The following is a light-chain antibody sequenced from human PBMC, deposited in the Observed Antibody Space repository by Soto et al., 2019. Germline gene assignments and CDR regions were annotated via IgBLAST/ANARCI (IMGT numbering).Light chain of an antibody. Sequence: QAVVTQEPSLTVSPGGKGTLTCGSSTGAVTSNHHPYWFQQKAGQAPRTLIYDTRNKHSWTPARFSASLLGYKAALTLSGAQPEDEAQYYCLLSYNAARVFGGGTKLTVL. CDR3: LLSYNAARV. CDR1: TGAVTSNHH. J-gene: IGLJ2*01. V-gene: IGLV7-46*01. CDR2: DTR.